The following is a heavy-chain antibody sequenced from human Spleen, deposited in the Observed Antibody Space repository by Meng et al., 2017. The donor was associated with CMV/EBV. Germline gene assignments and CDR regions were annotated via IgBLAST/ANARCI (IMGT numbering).Heavy chain of an antibody. V-gene: IGHV4-59*01. Sequence: SETLSLTCTVSGGSISSYYWSWIRQPPGKGLEWIGSIYSSGRTFYTPSLRSRVTISVDTPKNQFSLKLSSLTAADTAVYYCARDVTPDYWGQGTLVTVSS. CDR2: IYSSGRT. CDR3: ARDVTPDY. J-gene: IGHJ4*02. CDR1: GGSISSYY. D-gene: IGHD5-18*01.